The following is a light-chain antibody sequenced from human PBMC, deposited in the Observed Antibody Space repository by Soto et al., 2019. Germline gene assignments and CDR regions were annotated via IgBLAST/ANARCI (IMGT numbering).Light chain of an antibody. CDR1: SSNIGSSY. Sequence: QSALTQPPSASGTPGQMVTISCSGSSSNIGSSYVYWYQQLPGTAPKVFIYGNNQRPSGVPDRFSASKSGASASLAISGLRSEDEADYYCAAWDDSLSGVVFGGGTKVTV. J-gene: IGLJ2*01. CDR3: AAWDDSLSGVV. CDR2: GNN. V-gene: IGLV1-47*01.